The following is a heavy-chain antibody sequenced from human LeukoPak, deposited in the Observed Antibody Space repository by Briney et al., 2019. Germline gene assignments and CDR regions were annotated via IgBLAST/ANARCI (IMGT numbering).Heavy chain of an antibody. V-gene: IGHV4-39*01. D-gene: IGHD1-26*01. Sequence: PSETLSLTCTVSGGSISSSSYYWGWIRQPPGKGLEWIGSIYYSGRTYYNPSLKSRATISVDTSKNQFSLKLSSVTAADTAVYYCARLTVGSDAFDIWGQGTMVTVSS. J-gene: IGHJ3*02. CDR2: IYYSGRT. CDR3: ARLTVGSDAFDI. CDR1: GGSISSSSYY.